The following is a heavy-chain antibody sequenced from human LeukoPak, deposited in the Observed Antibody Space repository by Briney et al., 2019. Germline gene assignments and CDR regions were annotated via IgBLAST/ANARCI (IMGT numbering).Heavy chain of an antibody. CDR2: IYYSGST. J-gene: IGHJ4*02. CDR1: GGSISSYY. Sequence: PSETLSLTCTVSGGSISSYYWSWIRQPPGKGLGWIGYIYYSGSTNYNPSLKSRVTISVDTSKNQFSLKLSSVTAADTAVYYCASTRYDDYVWGSYRHEAFDYWGQGTLVAVSS. D-gene: IGHD3-16*02. V-gene: IGHV4-59*01. CDR3: ASTRYDDYVWGSYRHEAFDY.